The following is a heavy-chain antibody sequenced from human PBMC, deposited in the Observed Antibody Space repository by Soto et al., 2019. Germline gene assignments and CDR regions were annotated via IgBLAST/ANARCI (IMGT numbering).Heavy chain of an antibody. D-gene: IGHD3-16*01. CDR3: ARRYGGNFVY. CDR1: GGSISSYY. Sequence: QVQLQESGPGLVKPSETLSLTCTVSGGSISSYYWSWIRQPPGKGLEWIGYIYYSGSTNYNPSLKSRVTRSVDTSENQFSLKLSSVTAADTAVYYCARRYGGNFVYWGQGTLVTVSS. J-gene: IGHJ4*02. CDR2: IYYSGST. V-gene: IGHV4-59*01.